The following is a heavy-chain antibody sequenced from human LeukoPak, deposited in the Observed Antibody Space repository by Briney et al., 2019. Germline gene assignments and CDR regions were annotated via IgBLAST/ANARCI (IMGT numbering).Heavy chain of an antibody. D-gene: IGHD3-3*01. J-gene: IGHJ6*03. CDR1: GVSINSHY. V-gene: IGHV4-59*11. CDR3: ARVLQNYYHMDV. Sequence: KPSETLSVTCTVSGVSINSHYWSSIRQPPGKGLWWIGFIYDSGGANYKSSLKSQVTMTVDASNNQSSLKLNFVSAADTAVYYCARVLQNYYHMDVWGKGTTVTVSS. CDR2: IYDSGGA.